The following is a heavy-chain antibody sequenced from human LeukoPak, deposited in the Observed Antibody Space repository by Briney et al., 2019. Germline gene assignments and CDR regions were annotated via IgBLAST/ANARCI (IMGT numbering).Heavy chain of an antibody. CDR2: ISGSGGST. J-gene: IGHJ6*02. CDR1: GFTFSSYA. Sequence: GGSLRLSCAASGFTFSSYAMSWVRQAPGKGLEWVSAISGSGGSTSYADSVKGRFTISRDKSKNTLYLQMNSLRAEDTAVYYCAKGSYGDNYYYYGMDVWGQGTTVTVSS. D-gene: IGHD4-17*01. V-gene: IGHV3-23*01. CDR3: AKGSYGDNYYYYGMDV.